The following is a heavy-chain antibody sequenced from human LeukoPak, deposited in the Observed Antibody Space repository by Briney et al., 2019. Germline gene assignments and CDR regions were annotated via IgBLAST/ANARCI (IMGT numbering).Heavy chain of an antibody. CDR1: GFTFSSYA. CDR2: ISGSGGST. CDR3: AKAKGSSWYATLDY. D-gene: IGHD6-13*01. V-gene: IGHV3-23*01. J-gene: IGHJ4*02. Sequence: GGSLRLSCAASGFTFSSYAMSWVRQAPGKGLEWVSAISGSGGSTYYADSVKGRFTISRDNSKNTLYLKMNSLRAEDTAVYYCAKAKGSSWYATLDYWGQGTLVTVSS.